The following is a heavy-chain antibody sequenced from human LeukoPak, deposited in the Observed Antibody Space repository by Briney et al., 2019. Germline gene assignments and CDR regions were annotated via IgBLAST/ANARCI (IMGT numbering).Heavy chain of an antibody. D-gene: IGHD2-15*01. CDR2: IYYSGST. V-gene: IGHV4-59*01. CDR3: ARHGNIVVVVAARGFDP. CDR1: GGSISSYY. J-gene: IGHJ5*02. Sequence: SETLSLTCSVSGGSISSYYWSWIRQPPGKGLEWIGYIYYSGSTNYNPSLKSRVTISLDTSKNQFSLKLTSVTAADTAFYYCARHGNIVVVVAARGFDPWGQGTLVTVSS.